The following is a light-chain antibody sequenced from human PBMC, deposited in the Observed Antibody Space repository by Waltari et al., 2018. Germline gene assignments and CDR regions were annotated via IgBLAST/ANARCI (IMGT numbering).Light chain of an antibody. Sequence: QSVLTQPPSVSGTPGQRVTIPCSGSTSNIGAGHDVHWYQHLPGTAPKLLIYGNNNRPAGVPARCPGSKSGTSASLAITGLQADDEADYCCQSFDNMLSGGVVFGGGTKLAVL. CDR1: TSNIGAGHD. CDR3: QSFDNMLSGGVV. V-gene: IGLV1-40*01. CDR2: GNN. J-gene: IGLJ2*01.